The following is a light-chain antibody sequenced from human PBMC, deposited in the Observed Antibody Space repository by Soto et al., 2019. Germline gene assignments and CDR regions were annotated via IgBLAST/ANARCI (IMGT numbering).Light chain of an antibody. CDR2: AAS. CDR3: QQHNTYPVT. V-gene: IGKV1-9*01. Sequence: GDSGTITCRASQGISRYLAWYQQKPGRAPQLLISAASTLQSGVPSRFSGSGSGTHFTLVISSLKTEDFATYYCQQHNTYPVTFGGGTKVDIK. CDR1: QGISRY. J-gene: IGKJ4*01.